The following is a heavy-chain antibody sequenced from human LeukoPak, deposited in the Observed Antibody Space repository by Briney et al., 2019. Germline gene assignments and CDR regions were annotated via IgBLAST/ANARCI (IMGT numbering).Heavy chain of an antibody. Sequence: PGGSLRLSCAASGFTFSSYDMSWVRQAPGKGLEWVGRIKSKTDGGTTDYAAPVKGRFTISRDDSKNTLYLQMNSLKTEDTAVYYCTTDPTLSMVRGVIDYWGQGTLVTVSS. J-gene: IGHJ4*02. CDR1: GFTFSSYD. D-gene: IGHD3-10*01. CDR3: TTDPTLSMVRGVIDY. CDR2: IKSKTDGGTT. V-gene: IGHV3-15*01.